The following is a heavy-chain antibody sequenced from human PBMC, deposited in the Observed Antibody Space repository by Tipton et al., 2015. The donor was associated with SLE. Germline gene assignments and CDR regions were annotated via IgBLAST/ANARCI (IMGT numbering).Heavy chain of an antibody. CDR3: ARGVPSLYDFRRGSWVGPFDT. J-gene: IGHJ5*02. CDR1: GGSLSGKY. D-gene: IGHD3-3*01. Sequence: TLSLTCAVYGGSLSGKYWMWIRQTPGKGLEWIGNIYHSANTYYNPSLKSRVTISLDRSKNQFSLRLSSVTAADTAVYYCARGVPSLYDFRRGSWVGPFDTWGQGTLVTVSS. CDR2: IYHSANT. V-gene: IGHV4-34*01.